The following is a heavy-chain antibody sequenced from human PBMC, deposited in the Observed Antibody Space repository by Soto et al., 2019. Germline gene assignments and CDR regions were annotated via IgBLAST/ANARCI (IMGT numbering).Heavy chain of an antibody. J-gene: IGHJ3*02. CDR2: MNPNSGNT. CDR1: GYTFTSYD. Sequence: QVQLVQSGAEVKKPGASVKVSCKASGYTFTSYDINCVRQATGQGLEWMGWMNPNSGNTGYAQKFQGRVTMTRNTSISTAYMELSRLRSEDTAVYYCASLWADYGDAFDIWGQGTMVTVS. V-gene: IGHV1-8*01. CDR3: ASLWADYGDAFDI. D-gene: IGHD4-17*01.